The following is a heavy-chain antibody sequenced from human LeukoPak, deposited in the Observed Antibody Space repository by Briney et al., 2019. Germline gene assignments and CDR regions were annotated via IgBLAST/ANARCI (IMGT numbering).Heavy chain of an antibody. CDR1: GYTFTSYY. Sequence: GASVKVSCKASGYTFTSYYMHWVRQAPGQGLEWMGIINPSGGSTSYAQKFQGRVTMTRDTSTSTVYMELSSLRSEDTAVYYCAVGVLSGGHEWAFYIWGQGTMVTVSS. CDR2: INPSGGST. CDR3: AVGVLSGGHEWAFYI. D-gene: IGHD5-12*01. J-gene: IGHJ3*02. V-gene: IGHV1-46*01.